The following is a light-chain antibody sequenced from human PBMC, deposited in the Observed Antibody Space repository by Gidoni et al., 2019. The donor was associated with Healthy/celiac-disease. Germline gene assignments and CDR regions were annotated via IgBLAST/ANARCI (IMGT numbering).Light chain of an antibody. Sequence: QSVLTQPPSASGTPGQRVTISCSGRSSNIGSNYVYWYQQLPGTAPKLLIYRNNQRPSGVPDRCSGSKSGTSASLAISGLRSEDEADDYCAAWDDSLSGQVFGGGTKLTVL. CDR1: SSNIGSNY. CDR2: RNN. CDR3: AAWDDSLSGQV. J-gene: IGLJ3*02. V-gene: IGLV1-47*01.